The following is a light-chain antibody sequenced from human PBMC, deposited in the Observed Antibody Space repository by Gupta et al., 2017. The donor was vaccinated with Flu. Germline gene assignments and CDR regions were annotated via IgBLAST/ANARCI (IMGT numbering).Light chain of an antibody. CDR1: SSDIGSYNR. Sequence: QSALTQPPYVSGSPGQSVTISCTGPSSDIGSYNRVSWYHQPPGTAPKLMIYEVSNRPSGVPNRFSGSKSGNTASLTISGLQAEDEADYYGSSYTSSSTYVFGTGTKVTVL. J-gene: IGLJ1*01. CDR2: EVS. CDR3: SSYTSSSTYV. V-gene: IGLV2-18*02.